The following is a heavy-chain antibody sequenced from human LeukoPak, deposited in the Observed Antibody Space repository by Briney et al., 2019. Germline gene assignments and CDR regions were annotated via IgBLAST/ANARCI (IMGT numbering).Heavy chain of an antibody. CDR3: ARGLSASGLHYDC. Sequence: GGSLRLSCAASGFTVSSNYMNWVRQAPGKGLEWVSVTYSGGSTYYADSVEGRFTVSRDNSKNTLYLQMNSLSAEDTAVYYCARGLSASGLHYDCWGQGTLVTVSS. CDR1: GFTVSSNY. J-gene: IGHJ4*02. V-gene: IGHV3-53*01. CDR2: TYSGGST. D-gene: IGHD3-10*01.